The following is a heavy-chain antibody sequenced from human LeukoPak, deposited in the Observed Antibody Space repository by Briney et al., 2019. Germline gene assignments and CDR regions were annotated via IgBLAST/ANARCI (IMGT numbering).Heavy chain of an antibody. J-gene: IGHJ6*03. CDR3: ARVSSSWYRYYYYMDV. V-gene: IGHV1-8*01. Sequence: GASVKVSCKASGYTFTSYDINWVRQATGQGLEWMGWMNPNSGNTGYAQKFQGRVTTTRNTSISTAYMELSSLRSEDTAVYYCARVSSSWYRYYYYMDVWGKGTTVTVSS. D-gene: IGHD6-13*01. CDR1: GYTFTSYD. CDR2: MNPNSGNT.